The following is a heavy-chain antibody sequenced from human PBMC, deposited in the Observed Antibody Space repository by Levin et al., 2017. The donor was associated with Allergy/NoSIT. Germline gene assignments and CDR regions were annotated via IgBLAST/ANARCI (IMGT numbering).Heavy chain of an antibody. CDR2: VTWNSDNK. J-gene: IGHJ4*02. CDR3: AGLGAGLDY. V-gene: IGHV3-9*01. CDR1: GFTFDDYA. D-gene: IGHD1-26*01. Sequence: PGGSLRLSCTASGFTFDDYAMHWVRQVPGRGLEWLSGVTWNSDNKGYADSVKGRITISRDNAKNSLYLQMNSLTPEEPAFYYCAGLGAGLDYWGQGILVTVSS.